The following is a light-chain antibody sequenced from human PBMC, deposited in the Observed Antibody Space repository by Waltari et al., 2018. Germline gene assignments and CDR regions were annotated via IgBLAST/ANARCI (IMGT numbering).Light chain of an antibody. CDR1: SFELAHSF. V-gene: IGLV1-51*01. J-gene: IGLJ3*02. Sequence: QSVLTQPPSVSAAPGQKVTISSSGHSFELAHSFLSWYHHLPGTAPNLLIYDNDKRPSGIPDRLSASKSGTSATLDISGLQIGDEADYYCGTWDGSLRGWVFGGGTKLTVL. CDR2: DND. CDR3: GTWDGSLRGWV.